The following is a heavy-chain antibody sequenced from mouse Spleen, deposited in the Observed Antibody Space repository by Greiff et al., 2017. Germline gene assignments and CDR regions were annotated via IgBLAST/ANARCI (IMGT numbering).Heavy chain of an antibody. V-gene: IGHV5-17*01. CDR2: ISSGSSTI. Sequence: EVQRVESGGGLVKPGGSLKLSCAASGFTFSDYGMHWVRQAPEKGLEWVAYISSGSSTIYYADTVKGRFTISRDNAKNTLFLQMTSLRSEDTAMYYCARGFITTVVGAMDYWGQGTSVTVSS. J-gene: IGHJ4*01. D-gene: IGHD1-1*01. CDR1: GFTFSDYG. CDR3: ARGFITTVVGAMDY.